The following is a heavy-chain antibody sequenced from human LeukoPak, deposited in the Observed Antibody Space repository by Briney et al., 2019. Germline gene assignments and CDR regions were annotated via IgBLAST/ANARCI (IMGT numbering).Heavy chain of an antibody. CDR3: ASQIVVVPAAMGGWFDP. J-gene: IGHJ5*02. CDR2: INHSGST. Sequence: PSETLSLTCAVYGGSFSGYYWSWIRQPPGKGLEWIGEINHSGSTNYNPSLESRVTISVDTSKNQFSLKLSSVTAADTAVYYCASQIVVVPAAMGGWFDPWGQGTLVTVSS. V-gene: IGHV4-34*01. D-gene: IGHD2-2*01. CDR1: GGSFSGYY.